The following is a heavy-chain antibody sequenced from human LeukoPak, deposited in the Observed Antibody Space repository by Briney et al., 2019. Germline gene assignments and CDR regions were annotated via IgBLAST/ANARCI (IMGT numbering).Heavy chain of an antibody. J-gene: IGHJ4*02. D-gene: IGHD4-17*01. CDR2: ISDSGDTT. V-gene: IGHV3-23*01. CDR1: GFTFNIYA. CDR3: AKSPGVYGDYFDY. Sequence: GGSLRLSCAVSGFTFNIYAIAWVRQAPGKGLEWVSTISDSGDTTYYADSVKGRFTISRDNSKNTLYLQMNSLRAEDTAVYYCAKSPGVYGDYFDYWGQGTLVTVSS.